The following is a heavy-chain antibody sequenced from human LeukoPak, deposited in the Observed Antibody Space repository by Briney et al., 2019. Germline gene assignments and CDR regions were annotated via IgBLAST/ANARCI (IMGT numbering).Heavy chain of an antibody. Sequence: GRPLRLSCVASGFTFRTYGMHWVRQAPGKGLEWVAVTSNDGSNKYYADSVKGRFTISRDNSKNTLYLQANSLRVEDTAVYYCVKSSPTTVTILDFWGQGTLVTVSS. J-gene: IGHJ4*02. CDR1: GFTFRTYG. CDR3: VKSSPTTVTILDF. V-gene: IGHV3-30*18. CDR2: TSNDGSNK. D-gene: IGHD4-17*01.